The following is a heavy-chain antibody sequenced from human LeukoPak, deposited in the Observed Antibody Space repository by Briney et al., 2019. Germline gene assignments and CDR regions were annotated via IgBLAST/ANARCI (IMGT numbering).Heavy chain of an antibody. CDR3: AREGYYGSGSPPSLYFDY. J-gene: IGHJ4*02. D-gene: IGHD3-10*01. V-gene: IGHV3-30-3*01. Sequence: GGSLRLSCAASGFTFRNYVIHWVRQAPGKGQEWVAVTSSDLNVKLYADSVKGRFTISRDNSRSTLYLQMNSLRPEDTAIYYCAREGYYGSGSPPSLYFDYWGQGTLVTVSS. CDR2: TSSDLNVK. CDR1: GFTFRNYV.